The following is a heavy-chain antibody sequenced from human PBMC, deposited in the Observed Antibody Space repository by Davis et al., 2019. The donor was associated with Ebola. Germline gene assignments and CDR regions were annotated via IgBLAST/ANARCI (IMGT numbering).Heavy chain of an antibody. CDR3: TTRGFDS. V-gene: IGHV3-73*01. Sequence: GESLKISCGASGFTFSGSTMHWVRQASGKGLEWVVRIRTTAYNYGTVYPASVKGRFTISRDDSKSTTYLQMNSLRIEDTAVYYCTTRGFDSWGQGTLVTVSS. D-gene: IGHD3-10*01. CDR2: IRTTAYNYGT. J-gene: IGHJ4*02. CDR1: GFTFSGST.